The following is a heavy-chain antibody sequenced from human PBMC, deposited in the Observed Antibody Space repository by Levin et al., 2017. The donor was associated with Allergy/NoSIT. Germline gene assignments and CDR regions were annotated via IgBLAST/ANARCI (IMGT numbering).Heavy chain of an antibody. CDR1: GFPFSSYA. D-gene: IGHD2-15*01. Sequence: LSLTCAASGFPFSSYAVSWVRKAPGKGLEWVSGFSHTDNSTYYAESVKGRFTLSRDDSTITVYLQLNSLRVEDTGIYYCAKVVVPSASLYAMDVWGLGTKVTVS. CDR2: FSHTDNST. J-gene: IGHJ6*02. CDR3: AKVVVPSASLYAMDV. V-gene: IGHV3-23*05.